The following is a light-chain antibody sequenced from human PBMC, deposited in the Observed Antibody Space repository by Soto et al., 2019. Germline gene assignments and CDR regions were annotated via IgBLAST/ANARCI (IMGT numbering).Light chain of an antibody. CDR3: QSYENSRTGFYV. CDR1: SSDIGSGFD. Sequence: HSVLAQPPSVSGAPGQRVTMSCTWSSSDIGSGFDVHWYQHLPGTAPKLLIYGNTNRPSGVPGRFSGSKSGTSASLVITGLQAEDEADYYCQSYENSRTGFYVFGTGTKVTVL. CDR2: GNT. V-gene: IGLV1-40*01. J-gene: IGLJ1*01.